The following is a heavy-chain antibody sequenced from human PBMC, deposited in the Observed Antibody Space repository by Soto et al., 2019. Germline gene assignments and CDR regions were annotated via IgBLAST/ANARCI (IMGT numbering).Heavy chain of an antibody. CDR2: INHSGST. Sequence: QVQLQQWGAGLLKPSETLSLTCAVYGGSFSGYYWSWIRQPPGKGLEWIGEINHSGSTNYNPSLKGRVTISVDTSKNQFSLKLSSVTAADTAVYYCAREGIAAAGHWFDPWGQGTLVSVSS. CDR3: AREGIAAAGHWFDP. V-gene: IGHV4-34*01. J-gene: IGHJ5*02. D-gene: IGHD6-13*01. CDR1: GGSFSGYY.